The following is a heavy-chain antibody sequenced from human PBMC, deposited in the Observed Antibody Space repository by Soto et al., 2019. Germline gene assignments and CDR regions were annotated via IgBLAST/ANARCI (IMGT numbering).Heavy chain of an antibody. D-gene: IGHD6-6*01. CDR1: GYSFTSYW. CDR3: ARSPGSSGIFYYYGMDV. CDR2: IYPGDSDT. J-gene: IGHJ6*02. V-gene: IGHV5-51*01. Sequence: PGESLKISCKGSGYSFTSYWIGWVRQMPGKGLEWMGIIYPGDSDTRYSPSFQGQVTISADKSISAAYLQWSSLKASDTAMYYCARSPGSSGIFYYYGMDVWGQGTTVTVSS.